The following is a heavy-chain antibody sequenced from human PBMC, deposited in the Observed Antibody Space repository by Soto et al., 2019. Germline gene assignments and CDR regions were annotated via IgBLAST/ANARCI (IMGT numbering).Heavy chain of an antibody. D-gene: IGHD2-8*01. Sequence: GGSLRLSCAASGITFSSYWMHWVRQAPGEGLVGVSGINSDGSGTRYVDSVKGRFTISRDNAKNTLYLQMNSLRAEDTAVYYCSNFGYGVTYCGEGNVVTASS. CDR2: INSDGSGT. CDR3: SNFGYGVTY. V-gene: IGHV3-74*01. CDR1: GITFSSYW. J-gene: IGHJ4*02.